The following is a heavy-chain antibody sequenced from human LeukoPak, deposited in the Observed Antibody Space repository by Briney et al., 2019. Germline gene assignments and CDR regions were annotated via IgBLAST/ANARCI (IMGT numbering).Heavy chain of an antibody. CDR2: IYYSGSI. CDR3: ARALVGATVGSWFDP. D-gene: IGHD1-26*01. Sequence: SETLSLTCTVSGGSVSSGSYYWSWIRQPPGKGLEWIGYIYYSGSINYNPSLKSRVTISVDTSKNQFSLKLSSVTAADTAVYYCARALVGATVGSWFDPWGQGTLVTVSS. J-gene: IGHJ5*02. V-gene: IGHV4-61*01. CDR1: GGSVSSGSYY.